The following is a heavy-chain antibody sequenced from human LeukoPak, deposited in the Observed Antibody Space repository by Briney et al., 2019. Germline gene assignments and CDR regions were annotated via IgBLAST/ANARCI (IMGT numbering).Heavy chain of an antibody. Sequence: GASVRVSCKASGYTFTIYDINWVRHATGQGLEWMGWMNPNSGDTGYAQKFQGRVTMTRSTSVSTAYMALSSLRSEDTAVYYCARGQQLHFTLNWFDPWGQGTLVTVSS. J-gene: IGHJ5*02. V-gene: IGHV1-8*01. CDR1: GYTFTIYD. CDR3: ARGQQLHFTLNWFDP. D-gene: IGHD6-13*01. CDR2: MNPNSGDT.